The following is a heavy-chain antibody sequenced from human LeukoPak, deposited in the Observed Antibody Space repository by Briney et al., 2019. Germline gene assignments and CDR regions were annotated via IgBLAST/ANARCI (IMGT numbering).Heavy chain of an antibody. Sequence: GGTLRLSCAASGLSFTNAWMSWVRQAPGKGLEWVGRIKSKGDGETTDYAAPVKGRFTMSRDDSKATLYLQMNSLKAEDTAVYYCTTDLGITMIRGVIVYWGQGTLVIVSS. V-gene: IGHV3-15*01. CDR3: TTDLGITMIRGVIVY. J-gene: IGHJ4*02. CDR2: IKSKGDGETT. D-gene: IGHD3-10*01. CDR1: GLSFTNAW.